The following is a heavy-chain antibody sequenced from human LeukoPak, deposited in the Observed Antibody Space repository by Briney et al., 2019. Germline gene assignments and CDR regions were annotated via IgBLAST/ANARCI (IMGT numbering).Heavy chain of an antibody. Sequence: SETLSLTCAVYGGSFSGYYWSWIRQPPGKGLEWIGEINHSGSTNYNPSLKSRVTISVDTSKNQFSLKLSSVTAADTAVYYCARPTYYYDSRGAFDIWGQGTMVTVSS. J-gene: IGHJ3*02. CDR3: ARPTYYYDSRGAFDI. D-gene: IGHD3-22*01. V-gene: IGHV4-34*01. CDR1: GGSFSGYY. CDR2: INHSGST.